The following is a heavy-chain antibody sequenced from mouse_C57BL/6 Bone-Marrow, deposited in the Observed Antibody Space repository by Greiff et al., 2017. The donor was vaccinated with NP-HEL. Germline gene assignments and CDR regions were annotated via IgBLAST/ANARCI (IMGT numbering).Heavy chain of an antibody. V-gene: IGHV1-26*01. CDR1: GYTFTDYY. J-gene: IGHJ4*01. D-gene: IGHD2-3*01. CDR2: INPNNGGT. CDR3: ARSIYDGYPHAMDY. Sequence: VQLQQSGPELVKPGASVKISCKASGYTFTDYYMNWVKQSHGKSLEWIGDINPNNGGTSYNQKFKGKATLTVDKSSSTAYMELRSLTSEDSAVYYCARSIYDGYPHAMDYWGQGTSVTVSS.